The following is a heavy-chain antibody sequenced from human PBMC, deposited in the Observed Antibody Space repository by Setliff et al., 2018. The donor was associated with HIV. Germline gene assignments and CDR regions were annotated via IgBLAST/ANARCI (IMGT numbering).Heavy chain of an antibody. CDR2: VTDSGDST. J-gene: IGHJ4*02. CDR1: GFTFRNYY. D-gene: IGHD3-22*01. Sequence: PGGSLRLSCAASGFTFRNYYMSWIRQTPGKGLEWVSFVTDSGDSTYYADSVKGRFTISRDNSKNTLYLQMNSLTDADTALYYCVKVPGSGIVRYFDYWGQGTLVTVSS. V-gene: IGHV3-23*01. CDR3: VKVPGSGIVRYFDY.